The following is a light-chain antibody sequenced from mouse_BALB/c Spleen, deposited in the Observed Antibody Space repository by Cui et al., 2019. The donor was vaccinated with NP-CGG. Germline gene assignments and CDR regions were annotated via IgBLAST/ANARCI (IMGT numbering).Light chain of an antibody. V-gene: IGLV1*01. Sequence: QAVLTLDSALTTSPGETVTLTCRSSTGAVTTSNYANWVQEKPDHLFTGLMGGTNNRAPGVPARFSGSLIGDQAALTITGAQTEDEAIYFCALWYSNHWVFGGGTKLTVL. CDR3: ALWYSNHWV. J-gene: IGLJ1*01. CDR2: GTN. CDR1: TGAVTTSNY.